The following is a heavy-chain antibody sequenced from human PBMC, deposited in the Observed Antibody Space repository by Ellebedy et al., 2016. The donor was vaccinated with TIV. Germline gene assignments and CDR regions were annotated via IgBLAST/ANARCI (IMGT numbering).Heavy chain of an antibody. Sequence: ASVKVSCKASGYTFTSYGISWVRQAPGQGLEWMGWISAYNGNTNYAQMLQGRVTMTTDTSTSTAYMELRSLRSDDTAVYYCARGWRNYYDSSGYFDYWGQGTLVTVSS. CDR3: ARGWRNYYDSSGYFDY. D-gene: IGHD3-22*01. J-gene: IGHJ4*02. CDR2: ISAYNGNT. V-gene: IGHV1-18*01. CDR1: GYTFTSYG.